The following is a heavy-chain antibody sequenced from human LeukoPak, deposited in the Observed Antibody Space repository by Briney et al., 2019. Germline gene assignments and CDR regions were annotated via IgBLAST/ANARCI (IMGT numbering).Heavy chain of an antibody. CDR2: INSDGSST. CDR3: ARAGGHYNWNFGDVFDI. J-gene: IGHJ3*02. CDR1: GFTFSSHW. V-gene: IGHV3-74*01. D-gene: IGHD1-7*01. Sequence: GGSLRLSCAASGFTFSSHWMHWVRQAPGKGLVWVSRINSDGSSTSYADSVKGRFTISRDNAKNTLYLQMNSPRAEDTAVYYCARAGGHYNWNFGDVFDIWGQGTMVAVSS.